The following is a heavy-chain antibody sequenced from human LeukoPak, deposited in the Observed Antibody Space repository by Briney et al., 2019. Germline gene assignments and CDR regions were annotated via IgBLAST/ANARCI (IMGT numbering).Heavy chain of an antibody. D-gene: IGHD3-22*01. J-gene: IGHJ4*02. Sequence: PGRSLRLSCAASGFTFSSYAMHWVRQAPGKGLEWVAVISYDGSNKYYADSVKGRFTISTDNSKNTLYLQMNSLRAGDTAVYYCARDYYDSSIDYWGQGTLVTVSS. CDR1: GFTFSSYA. CDR3: ARDYYDSSIDY. V-gene: IGHV3-30*01. CDR2: ISYDGSNK.